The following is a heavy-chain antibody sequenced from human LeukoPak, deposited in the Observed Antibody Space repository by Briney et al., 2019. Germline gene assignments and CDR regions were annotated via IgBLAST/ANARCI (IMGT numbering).Heavy chain of an antibody. J-gene: IGHJ3*02. V-gene: IGHV1-2*04. D-gene: IGHD6-13*01. CDR1: GYTFTGYY. CDR2: INSNSGGT. Sequence: GASVKVSCKASGYTFTGYYMHWVRQAPGQGLEWMGWINSNSGGTNYAQKFQGWVTMTRDTSISTAYMELSRLRSDDTAVYYCARSIQQLVPLGAFDIWGQGTMVTVSS. CDR3: ARSIQQLVPLGAFDI.